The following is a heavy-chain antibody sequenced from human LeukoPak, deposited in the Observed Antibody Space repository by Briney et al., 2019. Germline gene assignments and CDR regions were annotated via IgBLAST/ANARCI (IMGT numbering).Heavy chain of an antibody. D-gene: IGHD3-16*01. CDR2: IYYSGST. J-gene: IGHJ4*02. CDR3: ARGVDYGY. Sequence: PGGSLRLSCAASGFTFDDYAMHWVRQAPGKGLEWIGYIYYSGSTNYNPSLKSRVTISVDKSKNQFSLKLSSVTAADTAVYYCARGVDYGYWGQGTLVTVSS. CDR1: GFTFDDYA. V-gene: IGHV4-59*01.